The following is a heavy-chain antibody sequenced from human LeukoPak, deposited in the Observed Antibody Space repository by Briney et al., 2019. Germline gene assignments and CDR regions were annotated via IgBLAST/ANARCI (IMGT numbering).Heavy chain of an antibody. CDR3: ATGPITMVRGVMGGGNWFDP. V-gene: IGHV1-24*01. J-gene: IGHJ5*02. Sequence: GASVKASCKVSGYTLTELSMHWVRQAPGKGLEWMGGFDPEDGETIYAQKFQGRVTMTEDTSTDTAYMELSSLRSEDTAVYYCATGPITMVRGVMGGGNWFDPWGQGTLVTVSS. D-gene: IGHD3-10*01. CDR2: FDPEDGET. CDR1: GYTLTELS.